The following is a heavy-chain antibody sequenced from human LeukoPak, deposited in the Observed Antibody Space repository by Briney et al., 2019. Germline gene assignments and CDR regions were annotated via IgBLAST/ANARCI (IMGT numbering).Heavy chain of an antibody. Sequence: SETLSLTCTVSGGSISSSSHYWGWIRQPPGKGLEWIGSISNSGSTYYNPSLKSRVTISVDTSNNQFSLKLSSVTAADTAVYYCARDKAGRDDAFDIWGQGTMVTVSS. CDR3: ARDKAGRDDAFDI. V-gene: IGHV4-39*07. J-gene: IGHJ3*02. D-gene: IGHD1-14*01. CDR1: GGSISSSSHY. CDR2: ISNSGST.